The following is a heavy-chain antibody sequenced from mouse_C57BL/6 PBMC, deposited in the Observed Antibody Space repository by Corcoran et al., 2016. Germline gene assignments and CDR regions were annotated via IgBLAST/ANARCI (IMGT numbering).Heavy chain of an antibody. Sequence: QIQLVQSGPELKKPGETVKISCKASGYTFTTYGMSWVKQAPGKGLKWMGWINTYSGVPTYADDFKGRFAFSLETSASTAYLQINNLKNEDTATSFCARAGYYGNFHFDYWGQGTTLAVSS. CDR1: GYTFTTYG. CDR3: ARAGYYGNFHFDY. V-gene: IGHV9-3*01. J-gene: IGHJ2*01. CDR2: INTYSGVP. D-gene: IGHD2-1*01.